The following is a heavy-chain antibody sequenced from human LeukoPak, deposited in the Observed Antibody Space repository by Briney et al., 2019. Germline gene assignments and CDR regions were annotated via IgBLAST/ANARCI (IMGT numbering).Heavy chain of an antibody. CDR3: ARDKLGGGDAFDI. V-gene: IGHV3-23*01. CDR1: GFTFSSYA. Sequence: GGSLRLSCAASGFTFSSYAMSWVRQAPGKGLEWVSAISGSGGSTYYADSVKGRFTISRDNSKNTLYLQMNSLRAEDTAMYYCARDKLGGGDAFDIWGQGTMVTVSS. D-gene: IGHD1-26*01. J-gene: IGHJ3*02. CDR2: ISGSGGST.